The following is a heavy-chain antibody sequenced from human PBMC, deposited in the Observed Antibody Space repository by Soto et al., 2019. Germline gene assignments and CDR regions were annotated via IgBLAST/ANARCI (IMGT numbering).Heavy chain of an antibody. D-gene: IGHD3-10*01. CDR1: CGSIGSYD. J-gene: IGHJ6*02. Sequence: PSVPQCQTCTASCGSIGSYDWRLIRQHDGKGLETIGRIYTSGSTNYNPSLKSRVTMSVDTSKNQFSLKLSSVTAADTAVYYCARDGTGLWFGELLDHYYYYYGMDVWGQGTTVTVSS. V-gene: IGHV4-4*07. CDR3: ARDGTGLWFGELLDHYYYYYGMDV. CDR2: IYTSGST.